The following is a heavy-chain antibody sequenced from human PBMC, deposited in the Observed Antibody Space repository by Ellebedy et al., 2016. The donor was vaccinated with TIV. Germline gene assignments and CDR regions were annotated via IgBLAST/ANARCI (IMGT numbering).Heavy chain of an antibody. V-gene: IGHV3-64D*09. Sequence: GGSLRLSCSVSGFTFSSYAMHWVRQAPGKGLQYVAAISDNRITTDYADSVGGRFTISRDNSKTTLYLQMRSLRPEDTAVYYCVKAWHSNSWYSNWFDPWGQGTLVIVSS. CDR3: VKAWHSNSWYSNWFDP. CDR2: ISDNRITT. J-gene: IGHJ5*02. CDR1: GFTFSSYA. D-gene: IGHD6-13*01.